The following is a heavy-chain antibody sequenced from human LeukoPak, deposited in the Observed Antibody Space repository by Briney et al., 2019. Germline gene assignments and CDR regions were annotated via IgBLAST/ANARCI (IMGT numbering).Heavy chain of an antibody. J-gene: IGHJ3*02. V-gene: IGHV3-23*01. Sequence: AGGSLRLSCAASGFTFSSYAMSWVRQAPGKGLEWVSAISGSGGSTYYADSVKGRFTISRDNSKNTLYLQMNSLRAEDTAVYYCAKPYYYDSSGYYYDDLIWWAFDIWGQGTMVTVSS. CDR2: ISGSGGST. CDR3: AKPYYYDSSGYYYDDLIWWAFDI. D-gene: IGHD3-22*01. CDR1: GFTFSSYA.